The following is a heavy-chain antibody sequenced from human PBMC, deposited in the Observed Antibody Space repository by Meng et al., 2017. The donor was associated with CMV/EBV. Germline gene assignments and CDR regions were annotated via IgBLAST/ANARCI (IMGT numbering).Heavy chain of an antibody. V-gene: IGHV3-53*05. CDR1: GFTVSCNY. D-gene: IGHD3-16*01. CDR2: IYSGGNT. CDR3: AREGGDC. Sequence: ESLKASCAASGFTVSCNYMSWVRQAPGKGLKWVSVIYSGGNTYYADSVKGRFTISRDNSKNTLYLQLNSLRAEDTAVYYCAREGGDCWGQGTLVTVSS. J-gene: IGHJ4*02.